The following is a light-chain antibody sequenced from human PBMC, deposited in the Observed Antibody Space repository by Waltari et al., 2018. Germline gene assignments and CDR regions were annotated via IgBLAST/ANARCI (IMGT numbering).Light chain of an antibody. CDR3: QQRVYWPSLT. CDR1: QNIYTY. V-gene: IGKV3-11*01. J-gene: IGKJ4*01. CDR2: DAS. Sequence: EIVLTQSPATLSLSAGERATLSCRASQNIYTYLAWYQQKPGQAPRLLIHDASIRATGTPARFSGSGSGTDFTLTISSLEPEDFAVYYCQQRVYWPSLTFGGGTRVEIK.